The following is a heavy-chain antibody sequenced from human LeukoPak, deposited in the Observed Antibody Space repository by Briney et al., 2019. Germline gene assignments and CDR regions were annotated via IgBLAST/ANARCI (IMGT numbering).Heavy chain of an antibody. CDR3: AGGVGSAKESD. Sequence: SETLSLTCTVAGGSISSYYWSWIRQPPGKGLEWIGYISYSGSTNYKPSLKSRVTISVDTSKNQLSLKLSSVTAADTAVYYCAGGVGSAKESDWGQGTLVTVSS. D-gene: IGHD3-10*01. CDR2: ISYSGST. V-gene: IGHV4-59*01. J-gene: IGHJ4*02. CDR1: GGSISSYY.